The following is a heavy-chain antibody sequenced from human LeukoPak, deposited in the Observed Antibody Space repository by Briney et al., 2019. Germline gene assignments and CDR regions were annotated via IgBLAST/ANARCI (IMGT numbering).Heavy chain of an antibody. J-gene: IGHJ4*02. CDR2: IYHSGST. D-gene: IGHD5-12*01. Sequence: SETLSLTCTVSGGSISSSNWWSWVRQPPGKGLEWIGEIYHSGSTNYNPSLKSRVTISVDKSKNQFSLKLSSVTAADTAVYSCARLPFNSGYEYFDYWGQGTLVTVSS. CDR3: ARLPFNSGYEYFDY. CDR1: GGSISSSNW. V-gene: IGHV4-4*02.